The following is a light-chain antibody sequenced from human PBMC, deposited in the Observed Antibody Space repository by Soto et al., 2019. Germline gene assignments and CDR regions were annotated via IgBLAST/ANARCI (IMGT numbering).Light chain of an antibody. CDR2: AAS. V-gene: IGKV1-27*01. J-gene: IGKJ1*01. CDR1: QGISNY. CDR3: QKYNSAPLWA. Sequence: IQMTQSPSSRAAYVGDRVTITCRASQGISNYIAWYQLKPGKVPNLLIYAASTLQSGVPSRFSGSGSGTDFTLTNSSLQSEDVATYYCQKYNSAPLWAFGQGTKVDI.